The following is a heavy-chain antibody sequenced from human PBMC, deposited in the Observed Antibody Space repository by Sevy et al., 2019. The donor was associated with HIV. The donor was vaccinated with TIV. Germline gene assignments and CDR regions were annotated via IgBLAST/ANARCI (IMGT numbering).Heavy chain of an antibody. V-gene: IGHV3-11*01. CDR3: ARVAGMHWLDQYYFDY. CDR1: GFTFSDCY. J-gene: IGHJ4*02. Sequence: GESLKISCAASGFTFSDCYMSWIRQAPGKGLEWVTYISSSGSTIYYADSVKGRFTISRDNAKNSLYLQMNSLRAEDTAVYYCARVAGMHWLDQYYFDYWGQGTLVTVSS. D-gene: IGHD6-19*01. CDR2: ISSSGSTI.